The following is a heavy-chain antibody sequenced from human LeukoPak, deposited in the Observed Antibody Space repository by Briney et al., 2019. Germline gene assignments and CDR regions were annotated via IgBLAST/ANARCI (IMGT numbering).Heavy chain of an antibody. CDR3: ARGGNGVNWFDP. CDR2: IYHSGSP. V-gene: IGHV4-30-2*01. CDR1: GGSISSDNYS. D-gene: IGHD4-17*01. Sequence: PSETLSLTCAVSGGSISSDNYSWSWIRQPPGKGLEWIGYIYHSGSPYYNPSLKSRVTISVDRSKNQFSLKLTSVTAADTAVYCCARGGNGVNWFDPWGQGTLVTVSS. J-gene: IGHJ5*02.